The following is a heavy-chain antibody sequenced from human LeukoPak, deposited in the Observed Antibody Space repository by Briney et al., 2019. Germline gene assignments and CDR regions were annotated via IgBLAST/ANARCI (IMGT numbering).Heavy chain of an antibody. CDR1: GFNFDDYA. V-gene: IGHV3-9*01. J-gene: IGHJ4*02. CDR2: ISWNSGSI. Sequence: GRSLRLSCAASGFNFDDYAMHWVRQAPGKGVEWVSGISWNSGSIGYADSVKGRFTISRDNAKNSLYLQMHSLRAEDTAFYYCARSSQGPYGDFDYWGQGTLVTVSS. D-gene: IGHD4/OR15-4a*01. CDR3: ARSSQGPYGDFDY.